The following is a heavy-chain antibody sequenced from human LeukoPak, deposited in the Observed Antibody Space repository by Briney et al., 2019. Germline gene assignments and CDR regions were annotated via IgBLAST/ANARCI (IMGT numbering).Heavy chain of an antibody. V-gene: IGHV4-59*01. Sequence: SETLSLTCTVSGGSISSYYWSWIRQPPGKGLEWIGYIYYSGSTNYNPSLKSRVTISVDTSKNQFSLKLSSVTAADTAVYYCARGFYGNYYYYGMDVWSKGTTVTVSS. CDR3: ARGFYGNYYYYGMDV. J-gene: IGHJ6*04. CDR1: GGSISSYY. D-gene: IGHD3-16*01. CDR2: IYYSGST.